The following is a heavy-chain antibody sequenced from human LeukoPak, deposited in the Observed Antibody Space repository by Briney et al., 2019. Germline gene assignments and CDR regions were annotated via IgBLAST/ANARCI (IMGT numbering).Heavy chain of an antibody. Sequence: GASVKVSCKASGGTFSSYAISWVRQAPGQGLEWMGGIIPIFGTASYAQKFQGRVTITADESTSTAYMELSSLRSEDTAVYYCAARLTYYYDSSGYRPLRWFDPWGQGTLVTVSS. CDR2: IIPIFGTA. CDR3: AARLTYYYDSSGYRPLRWFDP. D-gene: IGHD3-22*01. J-gene: IGHJ5*02. CDR1: GGTFSSYA. V-gene: IGHV1-69*13.